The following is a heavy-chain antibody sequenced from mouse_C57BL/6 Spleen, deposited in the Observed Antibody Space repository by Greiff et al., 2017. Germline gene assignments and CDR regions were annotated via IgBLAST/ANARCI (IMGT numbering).Heavy chain of an antibody. J-gene: IGHJ3*01. CDR2: LWGDGST. CDR3: AKWGLRGWFAY. D-gene: IGHD3-1*01. CDR1: GFSLTSYG. V-gene: IGHV2-3*01. Sequence: QVQLKQSGPGLVAPSQSLSITCTVSGFSLTSYGVSWVRQPPGKGLEWLGVLWGDGSTNYHSALISRLCITKDNSKSQVFLKLNSLQTDDTATYYCAKWGLRGWFAYWGQGTLVTVSA.